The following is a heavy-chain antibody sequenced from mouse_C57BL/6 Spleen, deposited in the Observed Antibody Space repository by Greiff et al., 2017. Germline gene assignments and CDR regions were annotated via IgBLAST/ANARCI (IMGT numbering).Heavy chain of an antibody. J-gene: IGHJ3*01. CDR2: IWTGGGT. CDR1: GFSLTSYA. D-gene: IGHD1-1*01. V-gene: IGHV2-9-1*01. Sequence: QVQLQQSGPGLVAPSQSLSITCTVSGFSLTSYAISWVRQPPGKGLEWLGVIWTGGGTNYNSALKSRLSISKDNSKSQVFLKMNSLQTDDTARYYCAIDYYGSSYGWFAYWGQGTLVTVSA. CDR3: AIDYYGSSYGWFAY.